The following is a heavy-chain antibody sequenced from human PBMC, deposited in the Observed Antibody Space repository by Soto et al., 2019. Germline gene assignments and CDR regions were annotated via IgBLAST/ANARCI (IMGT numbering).Heavy chain of an antibody. Sequence: SETLSLTCTVSGASMSNDYWSWIRQPPGKGLECIGYIYSNGIANYSPSLKSRVTISMDSSKNQFSLKLSSVTAADTAVYHCARLGLRVYDFDSWGQGTLVTVS. J-gene: IGHJ4*01. CDR3: ARLGLRVYDFDS. D-gene: IGHD3-16*01. CDR2: IYSNGIA. V-gene: IGHV4-59*03. CDR1: GASMSNDY.